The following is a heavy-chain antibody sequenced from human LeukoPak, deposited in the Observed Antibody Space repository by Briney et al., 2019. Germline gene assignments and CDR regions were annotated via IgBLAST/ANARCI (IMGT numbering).Heavy chain of an antibody. V-gene: IGHV3-73*01. Sequence: GGSLRLSCAASGFTFSGSAMHWVRQASGKGLEWVGRIRSKANSYATAYAASVKGRFTISRDDSKNTAYLQMNSLKTEDTAVYYCTRYASGPGYSSGDLEYWGQGTLVTVSS. CDR3: TRYASGPGYSSGDLEY. CDR2: IRSKANSYAT. CDR1: GFTFSGSA. J-gene: IGHJ4*02. D-gene: IGHD6-19*01.